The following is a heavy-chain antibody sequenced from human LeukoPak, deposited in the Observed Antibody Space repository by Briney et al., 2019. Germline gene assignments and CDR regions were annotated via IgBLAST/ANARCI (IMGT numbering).Heavy chain of an antibody. CDR2: ISSSGSDI. J-gene: IGHJ4*02. D-gene: IGHD3-10*01. V-gene: IGHV3-21*01. Sequence: PGGSLRLSCAASGFTFSSYDMNWVRQAPGKGLEWVSFISSSGSDIYHIDSVKGRFTISRDNAKNSLYLQMNSLRADDTAVYYCARHDSRTYYGGDCWGQGTLVTVSS. CDR1: GFTFSSYD. CDR3: ARHDSRTYYGGDC.